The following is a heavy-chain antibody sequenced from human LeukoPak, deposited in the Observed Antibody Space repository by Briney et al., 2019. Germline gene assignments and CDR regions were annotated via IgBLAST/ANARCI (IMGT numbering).Heavy chain of an antibody. CDR1: QFTFSHYG. CDR3: AKDAQRGFDYSNSLEY. Sequence: GKSLTLSCVASQFTFSHYGMHWVRQAPGKGLEWVAVIWNDGSNQYYADSVKGRFTISRDNFQNTVYLQVNSLRAEDTAVYYCAKDAQRGFDYSNSLEYWGQGTLVTVSS. CDR2: IWNDGSNQ. V-gene: IGHV3-33*06. J-gene: IGHJ4*02. D-gene: IGHD4-11*01.